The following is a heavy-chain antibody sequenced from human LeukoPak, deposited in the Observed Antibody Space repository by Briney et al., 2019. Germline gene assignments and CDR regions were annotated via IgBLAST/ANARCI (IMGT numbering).Heavy chain of an antibody. Sequence: SETLSLTCTVSGGSIRSYYWSWIRQPPGKGLEWIGYIYYDGSTNYNPSLKSRVTISVDTSKNQFSLKLSSMTAADTAVYYCASRYDSSGNPPFDYGAQGTLVTVSS. CDR1: GGSIRSYY. D-gene: IGHD3-22*01. V-gene: IGHV4-59*01. J-gene: IGHJ4*02. CDR3: ASRYDSSGNPPFDY. CDR2: IYYDGST.